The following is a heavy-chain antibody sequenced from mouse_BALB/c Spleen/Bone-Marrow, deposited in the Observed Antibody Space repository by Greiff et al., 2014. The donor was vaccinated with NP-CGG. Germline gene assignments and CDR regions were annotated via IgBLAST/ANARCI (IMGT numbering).Heavy chain of an antibody. CDR3: ARPLYYDYDGFAY. Sequence: EVMLVESGGGLVQPGGSLKLSCAASGFTFSSYTMPWVRQTPEKRLEWVAYISNGGGSTYYPDTVKGRFTISRDNAKNTLYLQMSSLKSEDTAMYYCARPLYYDYDGFAYWGQGTLVTVSA. J-gene: IGHJ3*01. CDR2: ISNGGGST. V-gene: IGHV5-12-2*01. CDR1: GFTFSSYT. D-gene: IGHD2-4*01.